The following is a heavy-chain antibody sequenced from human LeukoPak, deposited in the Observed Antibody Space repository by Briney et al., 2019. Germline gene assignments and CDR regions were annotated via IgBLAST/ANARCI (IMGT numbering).Heavy chain of an antibody. V-gene: IGHV1-2*04. CDR1: GYTFTSYY. CDR3: ARGPTLHPSAPWGSYSSSWYSHWFDP. D-gene: IGHD6-13*01. CDR2: INPNSGGT. J-gene: IGHJ5*02. Sequence: ASVKVSCKAPGYTFTSYYMHWVRQAPGQGLEWMGWINPNSGGTNYAQKFQGWVTMTRDTSISTAYMELSRLRSDDTAVYYCARGPTLHPSAPWGSYSSSWYSHWFDPWGQGTLVTVSS.